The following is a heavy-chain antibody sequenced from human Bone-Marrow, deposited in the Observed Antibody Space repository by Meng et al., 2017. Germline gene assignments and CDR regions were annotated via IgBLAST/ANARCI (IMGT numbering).Heavy chain of an antibody. D-gene: IGHD3-22*01. CDR2: IWYDGSNK. V-gene: IGHV3-33*01. Sequence: GESLKISCAVSGFTFSSYGMHWVRQAPGKGLEWVAVIWYDGSNKYYADSVKGRFTISRDNSKNTLYLQMNSLRAEDTAVYYCARVGYYDSSGYYYYGMDVWGQGTTVTVSS. CDR3: ARVGYYDSSGYYYYGMDV. CDR1: GFTFSSYG. J-gene: IGHJ6*02.